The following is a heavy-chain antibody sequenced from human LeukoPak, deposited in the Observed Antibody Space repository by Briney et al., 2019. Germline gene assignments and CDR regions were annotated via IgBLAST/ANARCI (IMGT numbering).Heavy chain of an antibody. CDR3: AKDMLPDGVWNFDS. J-gene: IGHJ4*02. CDR1: GFTLKSYT. Sequence: GGSLRLSCAVGGFTLKSYTVTWVRQAPGRGLEWISDVYSGSGGTSYADSVKGRFTISKDDAKNTVFLQMDSLRAEDTALYYCAKDMLPDGVWNFDSWGQGILVTVSS. V-gene: IGHV3-23*01. CDR2: VYSGSGGT. D-gene: IGHD2-8*01.